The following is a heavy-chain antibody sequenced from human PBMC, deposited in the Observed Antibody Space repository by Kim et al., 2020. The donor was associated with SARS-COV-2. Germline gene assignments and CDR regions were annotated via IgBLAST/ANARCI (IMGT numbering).Heavy chain of an antibody. CDR2: IYHSGST. CDR1: GGSISSSNW. V-gene: IGHV4-4*02. D-gene: IGHD5-18*01. J-gene: IGHJ6*02. CDR3: ASRVRYSYGPGPYYYYYYGMDV. Sequence: SETLSLTCAVSGGSISSSNWWSWVRQPPGKGLEWIGEIYHSGSTNYNPSLKSRVTISVDKSKNQFSLKLSSVTAADTAVYYCASRVRYSYGPGPYYYYYYGMDVWGQGTTVTVSS.